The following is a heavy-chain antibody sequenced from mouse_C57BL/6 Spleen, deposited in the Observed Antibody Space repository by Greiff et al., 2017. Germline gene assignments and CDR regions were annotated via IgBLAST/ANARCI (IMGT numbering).Heavy chain of an antibody. V-gene: IGHV5-4*01. Sequence: EVQLVESGGGLVKPGGSLKLSCAASGFTFSSYAMSWVRQTPDKRLEWVATISDGGSYTYYPDNVKGRFTISRDNAKNNLYLQMSLLKSEDTAMYYCASDLDDDVGAMDYWGQGTSVTVSS. CDR2: ISDGGSYT. J-gene: IGHJ4*01. CDR3: ASDLDDDVGAMDY. D-gene: IGHD2-4*01. CDR1: GFTFSSYA.